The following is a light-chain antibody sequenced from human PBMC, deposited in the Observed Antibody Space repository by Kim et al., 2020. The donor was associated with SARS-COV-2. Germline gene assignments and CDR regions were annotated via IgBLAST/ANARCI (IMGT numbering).Light chain of an antibody. V-gene: IGKV3-20*01. CDR1: QSVSSSY. Sequence: SPGERATLSCSASQSVSSSYLAWYQQRPGQAPRLLIYGASSRATGIPDRFSGSRSGTDFTLIITRLEPEDFAVYYCQQYGSSPWTFGPGTKVDIK. CDR2: GAS. J-gene: IGKJ1*01. CDR3: QQYGSSPWT.